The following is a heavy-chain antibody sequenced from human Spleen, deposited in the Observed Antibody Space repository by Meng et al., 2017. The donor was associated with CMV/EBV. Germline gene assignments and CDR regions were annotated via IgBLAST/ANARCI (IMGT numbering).Heavy chain of an antibody. J-gene: IGHJ4*02. D-gene: IGHD4-23*01. CDR1: GDSVSTGTYC. CDR2: IYYGGST. V-gene: IGHV4-61*01. CDR3: ARDESVYGGQKGDY. Sequence: ESLKISCSVSGDSVSTGTYCWSWIRQPPGKGPEWIGYIYYGGSTNYNPSLENRVPISVDMSKTQFFLKLSSTTAADTAIYYCARDESVYGGQKGDYWGQGTLVTVSS.